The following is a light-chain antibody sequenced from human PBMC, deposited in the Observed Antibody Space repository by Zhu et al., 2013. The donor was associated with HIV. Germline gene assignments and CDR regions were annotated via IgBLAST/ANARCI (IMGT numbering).Light chain of an antibody. CDR1: QSISGW. J-gene: IGKJ1*01. CDR3: HHYNTESQA. V-gene: IGKV1-5*01. CDR2: EAS. Sequence: DVQMTQSPPALSASVGDRITITCRASQSISGWLAWYQKKPSKAPRLLIYEASILERGVPLRFNGSGSGTEFSLTVSSLQVDDFATYFCHHYNTESQAFGQGTTVEAK.